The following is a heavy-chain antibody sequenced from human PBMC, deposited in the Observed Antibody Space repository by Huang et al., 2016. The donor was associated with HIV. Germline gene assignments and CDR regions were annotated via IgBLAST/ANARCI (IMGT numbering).Heavy chain of an antibody. J-gene: IGHJ3*01. Sequence: QIQLAQSGAEVKKPGASVKVSCKASGYTFTNYDINWVRQASGQGLEWMGEMNPKSGNVGYTKKFQGRVAILRNSSINTSYLEVTSLTSEDTAVYYCARGFGINYNHEAFDVWGQGTMVTVSS. CDR2: MNPKSGNV. CDR3: ARGFGINYNHEAFDV. CDR1: GYTFTNYD. V-gene: IGHV1-8*01. D-gene: IGHD3-10*01.